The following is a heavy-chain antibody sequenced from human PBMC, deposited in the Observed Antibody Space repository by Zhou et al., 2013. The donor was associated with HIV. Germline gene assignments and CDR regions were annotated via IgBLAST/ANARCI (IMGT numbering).Heavy chain of an antibody. V-gene: IGHV1-18*01. CDR2: ISSYRGHT. D-gene: IGHD6-6*01. CDR1: GYTLTGFG. Sequence: QVQLVQSGAEMKRPGASVKVSCKASGYTLTGFGISWVRQAPGQGLEWMGWISSYRGHTNYAQKLQGRVSVTTDTSTNTAYMELRSLRSEDTAVYYCARPAEYRSSDYAFDIWGQGTMVTVSS. CDR3: ARPAEYRSSDYAFDI. J-gene: IGHJ3*02.